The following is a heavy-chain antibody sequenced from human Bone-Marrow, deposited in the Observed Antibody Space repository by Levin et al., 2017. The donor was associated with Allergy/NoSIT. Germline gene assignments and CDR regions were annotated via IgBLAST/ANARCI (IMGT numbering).Heavy chain of an antibody. CDR2: ISSSSSTI. J-gene: IGHJ4*02. Sequence: GGSLRLSCAASGFTFSSYSMNWVRQAPGKGLEWVSYISSSSSTIYYADSVKGRFTISRDNAKNSLYLQMNSLRDEDTAVYYCARAGRPRSHTYYYDSSGYPYYFDYWGQGTLVTVSS. D-gene: IGHD3-22*01. V-gene: IGHV3-48*02. CDR1: GFTFSSYS. CDR3: ARAGRPRSHTYYYDSSGYPYYFDY.